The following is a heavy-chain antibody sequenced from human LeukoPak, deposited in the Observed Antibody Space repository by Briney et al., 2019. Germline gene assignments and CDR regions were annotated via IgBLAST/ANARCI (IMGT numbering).Heavy chain of an antibody. J-gene: IGHJ4*02. D-gene: IGHD6-19*01. CDR2: ISGTGGRR. V-gene: IGHV3-23*01. CDR1: GFTFDSYA. CDR3: ARACYSSGWCPGY. Sequence: GGSLRLSCAVSGFTFDSYAVTWVRQAPGKGLEWVSAISGTGGRRYYAGSVKGRSTISTDESKNTVDLQMNSLRDEDTAVYYCARACYSSGWCPGYWGQGTLVTVSS.